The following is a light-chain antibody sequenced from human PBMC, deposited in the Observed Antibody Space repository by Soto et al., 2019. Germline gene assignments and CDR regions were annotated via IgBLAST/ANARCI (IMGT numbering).Light chain of an antibody. CDR2: GAS. CDR3: QKYNSDPWT. Sequence: TLLAQSPGTLSLSPGERATLSFSSSQSVSNNYLAWYQQRPGQAPRLLIYGASNRATGIPARFSGSGSGTDFTLTISSLQPEDVATYYCQKYNSDPWTFGQGTKVDIK. J-gene: IGKJ1*01. V-gene: IGKV3-20*01. CDR1: QSVSNNY.